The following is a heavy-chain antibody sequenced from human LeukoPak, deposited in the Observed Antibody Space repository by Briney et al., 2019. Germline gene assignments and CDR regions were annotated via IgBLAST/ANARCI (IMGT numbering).Heavy chain of an antibody. CDR2: ISSGSSYT. Sequence: GGSLRLSCAASGFTFSDYYMSWIRQAPGKGLEWVSYISSGSSYTNYADSVKGRFTISRDNAKNSLYLQMNSLRAEDTAVYYCARTDGRSSGWYAYDYWGQGTLVTVSS. D-gene: IGHD6-19*01. J-gene: IGHJ4*02. CDR3: ARTDGRSSGWYAYDY. CDR1: GFTFSDYY. V-gene: IGHV3-11*03.